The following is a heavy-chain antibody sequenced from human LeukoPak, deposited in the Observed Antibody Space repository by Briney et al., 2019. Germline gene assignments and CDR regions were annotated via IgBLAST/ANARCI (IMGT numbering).Heavy chain of an antibody. CDR1: GFTFSSYS. CDR2: ISGSGGST. CDR3: AKDREVWGEDYFDY. Sequence: GGSLRLSCAASGFTFSSYSMTGVRQAPGKGLEWVSAISGSGGSTYYADSVKGRFTISRDNSKNTLYLQMNSLRAEDTAVYYCAKDREVWGEDYFDYWGQGTLVTVSS. V-gene: IGHV3-23*01. J-gene: IGHJ4*02. D-gene: IGHD1-26*01.